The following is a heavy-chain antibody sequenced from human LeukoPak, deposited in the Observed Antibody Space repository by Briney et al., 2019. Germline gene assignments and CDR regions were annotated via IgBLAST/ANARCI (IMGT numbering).Heavy chain of an antibody. CDR1: GGSITSYY. CDR2: IYYSGTT. D-gene: IGHD3-16*02. CDR3: ARLTTDYVWGSYRSGDDAFDI. Sequence: SETLSLTCTVSGGSITSYYWSWIRQPPGKGLEWIGCIYYSGTTNYNPSLKSRVTISVDTSKNQFSLKLNSVTAADTAVYDCARLTTDYVWGSYRSGDDAFDIWGQGTMVTVSS. J-gene: IGHJ3*02. V-gene: IGHV4-59*08.